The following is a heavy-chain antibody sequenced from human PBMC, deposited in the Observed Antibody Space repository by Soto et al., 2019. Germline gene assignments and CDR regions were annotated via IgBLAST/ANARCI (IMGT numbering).Heavy chain of an antibody. D-gene: IGHD3-16*01. J-gene: IGHJ4*02. CDR2: IKSKTDGGTT. Sequence: GGSLRLSCAASGFTFSNAWMSWVRQAPGKGLEWVGRIKSKTDGGTTDYAAPVKGRFTISRDDSKNTLYLQMNSLKTEDTAVYYCTTDRLTSGGVYSDYWGQGTLVTVSS. V-gene: IGHV3-15*01. CDR3: TTDRLTSGGVYSDY. CDR1: GFTFSNAW.